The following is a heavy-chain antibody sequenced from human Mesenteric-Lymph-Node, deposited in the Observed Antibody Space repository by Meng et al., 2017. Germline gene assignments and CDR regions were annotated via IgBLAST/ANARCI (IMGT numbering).Heavy chain of an antibody. V-gene: IGHV3-23*01. CDR3: ASGLQAVAGIVGNYAIDY. J-gene: IGHJ4*02. CDR2: ISGSGGST. Sequence: GESLKISCAASGFTFSSYAMSWVRQAPGKGLEWVSAISGSGGSTYYADSVKGRFTISRDNSKNTLYLQMNSLRAEDTAVYYCASGLQAVAGIVGNYAIDYWGQGTLVTGSS. CDR1: GFTFSSYA. D-gene: IGHD6-19*01.